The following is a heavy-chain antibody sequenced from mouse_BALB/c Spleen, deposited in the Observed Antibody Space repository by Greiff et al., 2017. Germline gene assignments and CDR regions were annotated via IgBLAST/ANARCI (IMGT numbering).Heavy chain of an antibody. Sequence: QVQLKESGAELVRPGSSVKISCKASGYAFSSYWMNWVKQRPGQGLEWIGQIYPGDGDTNYNGKFKGKATLTADKSSSTAYMQLSSLTSEDSAVYFCARGITTLDYWGQGTTLTVSS. V-gene: IGHV1-80*01. CDR3: ARGITTLDY. CDR1: GYAFSSYW. D-gene: IGHD1-2*01. J-gene: IGHJ2*01. CDR2: IYPGDGDT.